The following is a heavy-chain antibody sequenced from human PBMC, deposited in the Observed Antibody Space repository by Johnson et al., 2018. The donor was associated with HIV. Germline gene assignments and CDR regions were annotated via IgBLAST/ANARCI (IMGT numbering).Heavy chain of an antibody. Sequence: EVQLVESGGGVVQPGGSLRLSCAASGFTFSSYDMHWVRQATGKRLEWVSAIGSAGATYYPGSFMRLFPISRENAKTSLYLQMNSLKTEDTAVYYCTTDRLRTPTGAFEIWGQGTMVTVSS. CDR3: TTDRLRTPTGAFEI. CDR1: GFTFSSYD. V-gene: IGHV3-13*01. CDR2: IGSAGAT. D-gene: IGHD5-12*01. J-gene: IGHJ3*02.